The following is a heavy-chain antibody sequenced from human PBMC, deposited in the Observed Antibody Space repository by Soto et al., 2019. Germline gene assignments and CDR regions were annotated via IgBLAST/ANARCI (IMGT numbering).Heavy chain of an antibody. D-gene: IGHD3-10*01. V-gene: IGHV3-23*01. Sequence: EVQLLESGGGLLQPGGSLRLSRAASGFSFTSYALIWVRQAPGKGLEWVSSISGSGGSTYYADSVKGRFTISRDSSKNTLNLQMNSLRAEDTAVYYCAKGLGSGYYGSGISLWGQGTLVTVSS. J-gene: IGHJ4*02. CDR1: GFSFTSYA. CDR3: AKGLGSGYYGSGISL. CDR2: ISGSGGST.